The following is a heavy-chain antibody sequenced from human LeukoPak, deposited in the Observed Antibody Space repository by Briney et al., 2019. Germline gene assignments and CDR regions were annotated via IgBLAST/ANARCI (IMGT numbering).Heavy chain of an antibody. CDR1: GGTFSSYA. V-gene: IGHV1-69*13. CDR2: IIPIFGTA. Sequence: GASVTVSCKASGGTFSSYAISWVRQAPGQGLEWMGGIIPIFGTANYAQKFQGRVTITADESTSTAYMELSSLRSEDTAVYYCALPSTVVTWGLGQYDYWGQGTLVTVSS. D-gene: IGHD4-23*01. CDR3: ALPSTVVTWGLGQYDY. J-gene: IGHJ4*02.